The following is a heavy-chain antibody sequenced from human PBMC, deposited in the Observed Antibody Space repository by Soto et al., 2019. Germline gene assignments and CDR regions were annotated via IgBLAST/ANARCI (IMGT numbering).Heavy chain of an antibody. J-gene: IGHJ4*02. D-gene: IGHD5-18*01. CDR2: ISYDGSNK. V-gene: IGHV3-30-3*01. CDR1: GFTFSSYA. Sequence: GGSLRLSCAASGFTFSSYAMHWVRQAPGKGLEWVAVISYDGSNKYYADSVKGRFTISRDNSKNTLYLQMNSLRAEDTAVYYCARESAMVTYFDYWGQGTLVTVSS. CDR3: ARESAMVTYFDY.